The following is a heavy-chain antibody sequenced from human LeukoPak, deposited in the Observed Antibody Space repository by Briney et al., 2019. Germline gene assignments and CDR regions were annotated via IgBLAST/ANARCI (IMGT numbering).Heavy chain of an antibody. D-gene: IGHD6-13*01. Sequence: GESLKISCKGSGYSFTSYWIGWVRQMPGKGLEWMGIIYPGDSDTRYSPSFQGQVTISADKSISTAYLQWSSLKASDTAMYYCARRNEKYNSSSWYADAFDIWGQGRMVTVSS. J-gene: IGHJ3*02. CDR3: ARRNEKYNSSSWYADAFDI. V-gene: IGHV5-51*01. CDR1: GYSFTSYW. CDR2: IYPGDSDT.